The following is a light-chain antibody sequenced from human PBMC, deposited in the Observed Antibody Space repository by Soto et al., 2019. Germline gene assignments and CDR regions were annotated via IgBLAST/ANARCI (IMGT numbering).Light chain of an antibody. CDR3: QQRSDWPPIT. CDR1: QSVNSY. J-gene: IGKJ5*01. V-gene: IGKV3-11*01. CDR2: DGS. Sequence: EIVLTQSPDTLSLSPGARAPLSRRASQSVNSYLAWYQQNPGQAPRLLIYDGSNRATGIPARFSGSGSGTDFTLTISSLEPEDFAVYYCQQRSDWPPITFGQGTRLEIK.